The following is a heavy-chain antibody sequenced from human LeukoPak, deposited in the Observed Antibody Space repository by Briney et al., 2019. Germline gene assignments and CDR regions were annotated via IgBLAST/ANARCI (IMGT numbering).Heavy chain of an antibody. V-gene: IGHV3-66*01. CDR2: IYSGGST. J-gene: IGHJ4*02. CDR1: GFTVSANY. D-gene: IGHD2-21*02. Sequence: GGSLRLSCAAPGFTVSANYMTWVRQAPGKGLEWISFIYSGGSTAYADSVKGRFTISRDNSKNTLYLQMNSLKAEDTAIYYCARTPPYSCGGDCSFDYWGQGTLVTVSS. CDR3: ARTPPYSCGGDCSFDY.